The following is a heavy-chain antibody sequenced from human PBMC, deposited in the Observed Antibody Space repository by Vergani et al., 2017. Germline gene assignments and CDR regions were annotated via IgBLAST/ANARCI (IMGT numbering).Heavy chain of an antibody. CDR1: GYTFTSYG. J-gene: IGHJ4*02. D-gene: IGHD2-2*01. V-gene: IGHV1-18*01. CDR3: ARARICSSTSCYSRHHDY. CDR2: ISAYNGNT. Sequence: QVQLVQSGAEVKTPGASVKVSCKASGYTFTSYGISWVRQAPGQGLEWMGWISAYNGNTNYAQKLQGRVTMTTDTSTSTAYMELSSVTAADTAVYYCARARICSSTSCYSRHHDYWGQGTLVTVSS.